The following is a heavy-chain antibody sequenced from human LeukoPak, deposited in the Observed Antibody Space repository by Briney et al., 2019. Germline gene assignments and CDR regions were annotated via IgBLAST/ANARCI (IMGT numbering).Heavy chain of an antibody. CDR3: AKAWIVAAVDY. Sequence: GGSLRLSCAASGFTFSSYGIKWVRQAPGKGLEWVAFIQYDGSNKYYADSVKGRFTISRDNSKNTLFLQMNSLRTEDTAVYYCAKAWIVAAVDYWGQGAVDTVST. D-gene: IGHD1-26*01. CDR1: GFTFSSYG. CDR2: IQYDGSNK. J-gene: IGHJ4*02. V-gene: IGHV3-30*02.